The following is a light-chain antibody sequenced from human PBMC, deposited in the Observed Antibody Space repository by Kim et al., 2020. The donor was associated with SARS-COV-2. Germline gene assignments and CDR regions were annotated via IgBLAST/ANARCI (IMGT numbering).Light chain of an antibody. J-gene: IGKJ4*01. CDR1: QDIRVY. CDR2: GAS. V-gene: IGKV1-9*01. CDR3: QNVKSPAQIT. Sequence: DIQLTQSPAFMSASVGDRVTITCRASQDIRVYLAWYQQKPGRGPKLLIYGASTLQSGVPSRFSGRGSGTEFTLTISGLQPDDFASYYCQNVKSPAQITFGGGTKVDIK.